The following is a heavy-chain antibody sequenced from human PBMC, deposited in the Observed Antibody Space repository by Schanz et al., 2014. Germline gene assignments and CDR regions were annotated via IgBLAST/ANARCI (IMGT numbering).Heavy chain of an antibody. J-gene: IGHJ3*02. CDR3: ASAVATIRADSFDI. CDR1: GFTFSSYY. CDR2: ISPSSSYI. V-gene: IGHV3-11*06. D-gene: IGHD5-12*01. Sequence: GQLVESGGGLVKPGGSLRLSCAASGFTFSSYYMSWIRQAPGRGLEWVSSISPSSSYIYYADSVKGRFTISRDNAKNSLDLQMNSLRAEDTAVYDCASAVATIRADSFDIWGQGTMVAVSS.